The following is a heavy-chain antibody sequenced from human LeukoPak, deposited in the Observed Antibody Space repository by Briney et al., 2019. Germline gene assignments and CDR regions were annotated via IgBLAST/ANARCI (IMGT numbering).Heavy chain of an antibody. CDR1: GFTFSSAW. J-gene: IGHJ4*02. V-gene: IGHV3-15*01. CDR3: ATEFYSNGYNF. Sequence: GGSLRLPCPGSGFTFSSAWMTWVRQIPGKGLEWVGHIKSRTDGGTTDYAAPVKGRFTISRDDSKNTVYLQMNSLKTEDSAVYFCATEFYSNGYNFWGQGTLVIVSS. CDR2: IKSRTDGGTT. D-gene: IGHD5-24*01.